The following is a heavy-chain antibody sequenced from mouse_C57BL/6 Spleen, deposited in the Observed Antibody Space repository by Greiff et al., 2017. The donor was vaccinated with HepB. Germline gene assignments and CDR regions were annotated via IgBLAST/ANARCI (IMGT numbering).Heavy chain of an antibody. J-gene: IGHJ4*01. D-gene: IGHD1-1*02. CDR3: ARHGGYGPYAMDY. V-gene: IGHV5-6*01. CDR1: GFTFSSYG. CDR2: ISSGGSYT. Sequence: EVNVVESGGDLVKPGGSLKLSCAASGFTFSSYGMSWVRQTPDKRLEWVATISSGGSYTYYPDSVKGRFTISRDNAKNTLYLQMSSLKSEDTAMYCCARHGGYGPYAMDYWGQGTSVTVSS.